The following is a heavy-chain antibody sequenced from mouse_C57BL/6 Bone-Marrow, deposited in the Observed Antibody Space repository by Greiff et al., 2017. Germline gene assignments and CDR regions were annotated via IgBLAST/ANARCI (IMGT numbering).Heavy chain of an antibody. J-gene: IGHJ1*03. Sequence: VQLQESGPGLVAPSQSLSITCTVSGFSLTSYGVPWVRQPPGKGLEWLVVIWSDGSTTYNSALKSRLSISKDNSKSQVFLKMNSLQTDDTAMYYCARHYYDYDGDWYFDVWGTGTTVTVSS. CDR1: GFSLTSYG. V-gene: IGHV2-6-1*01. CDR2: IWSDGST. CDR3: ARHYYDYDGDWYFDV. D-gene: IGHD2-4*01.